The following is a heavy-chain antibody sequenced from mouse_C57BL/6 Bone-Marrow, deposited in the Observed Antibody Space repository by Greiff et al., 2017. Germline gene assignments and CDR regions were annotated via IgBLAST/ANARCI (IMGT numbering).Heavy chain of an antibody. CDR1: GFTFSDYG. D-gene: IGHD1-1*01. J-gene: IGHJ2*01. Sequence: EVQVVESGGGLVKPGGSLKLSCAASGFTFSDYGMHWVRQAPEKGLEWVAYISSGSSTIYYADTVKGRFTISRDNAKNTLFLQMTSLRSEDTAMYYCARGLLRSFDDWGQGTTLTVSS. CDR3: ARGLLRSFDD. V-gene: IGHV5-17*01. CDR2: ISSGSSTI.